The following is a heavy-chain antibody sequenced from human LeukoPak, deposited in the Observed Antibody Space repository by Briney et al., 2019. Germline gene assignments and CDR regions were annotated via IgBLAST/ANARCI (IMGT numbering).Heavy chain of an antibody. CDR2: IYYSGCT. CDR1: GGPISSYY. V-gene: IGHV4-59*05. Sequence: SETLSLTCTVSGGPISSYYWSWIRQPPGKGLEWIGSIYYSGCTYYNPSLKSRVTISLDTSKNQFSLKLSSVTAADTAVYCCARADRYYYDSSGRDFDYWGQGTLVTVSS. CDR3: ARADRYYYDSSGRDFDY. J-gene: IGHJ4*02. D-gene: IGHD3-22*01.